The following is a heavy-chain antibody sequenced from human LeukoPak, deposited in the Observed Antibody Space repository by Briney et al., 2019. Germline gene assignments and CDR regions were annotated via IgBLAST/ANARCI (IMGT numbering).Heavy chain of an antibody. Sequence: ASVKVSCKASGGTFSSYAISWVRQAPGQGLEWMGRIIPILGIANYAQKFQGRVTITADKSTSTAYMELSSLRSEDTAVYYCARGALAYYMDVWGKGTTVTVSS. CDR1: GGTFSSYA. J-gene: IGHJ6*03. CDR3: ARGALAYYMDV. CDR2: IIPILGIA. V-gene: IGHV1-69*04.